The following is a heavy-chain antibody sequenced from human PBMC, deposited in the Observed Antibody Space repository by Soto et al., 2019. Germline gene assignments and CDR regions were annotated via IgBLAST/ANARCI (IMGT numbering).Heavy chain of an antibody. Sequence: EVQLLESGGGLVQPGGSLRLSCAASGFTLSNYVMSWVRQAPGKGLEWVSVISGSGGSAYYADSVKGRFTISRDNSKNTLFLQMSTLRGEDTAVYYCAKDRYCSTTKCHQAVDYWGQGTLVTVSS. CDR3: AKDRYCSTTKCHQAVDY. CDR2: ISGSGGSA. V-gene: IGHV3-23*01. J-gene: IGHJ4*02. D-gene: IGHD2-2*01. CDR1: GFTLSNYV.